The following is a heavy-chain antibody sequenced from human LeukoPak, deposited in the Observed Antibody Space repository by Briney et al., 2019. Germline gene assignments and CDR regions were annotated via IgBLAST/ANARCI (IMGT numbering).Heavy chain of an antibody. CDR2: IYYSGST. D-gene: IGHD3-22*01. CDR3: ARDITMIVEYYFDY. CDR1: GGSISSYY. V-gene: IGHV4-59*12. J-gene: IGHJ4*02. Sequence: SETLSLTCTVSGGSISSYYWSWIRQPPGKGLEWIGYIYYSGSTNYNPSLKSRVTISVDTSKNQFSLKLSSVTAADTAVYYCARDITMIVEYYFDYWGQGTLVTVSS.